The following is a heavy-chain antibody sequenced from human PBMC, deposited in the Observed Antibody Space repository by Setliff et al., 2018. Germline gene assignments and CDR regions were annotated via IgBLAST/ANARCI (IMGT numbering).Heavy chain of an antibody. CDR1: GGTFSSYG. CDR2: TIPVFGTT. V-gene: IGHV1-69*05. Sequence: SVKVSCKASGGTFSSYGISWVRQAPGQGPEWMEGTIPVFGTTDYAQKFQGRVTITRDTSASTAYMELSSLRSEDTAVYYCARDKGYDSSGYYFYYYYYMDVWGKGTTVTVSS. J-gene: IGHJ6*03. D-gene: IGHD3-22*01. CDR3: ARDKGYDSSGYYFYYYYYMDV.